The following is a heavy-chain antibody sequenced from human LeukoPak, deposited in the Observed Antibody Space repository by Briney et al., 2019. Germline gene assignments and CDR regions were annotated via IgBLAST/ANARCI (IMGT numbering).Heavy chain of an antibody. V-gene: IGHV3-9*03. D-gene: IGHD6-19*01. CDR3: AKGYSSGWRVVAFDI. CDR1: GFTFDDYG. CDR2: ISWNSGSI. Sequence: GGSLRLSCAASGFTFDDYGMSWVRQAPGKGLEWVSGISWNSGSIGYADSVKCQFTISRDNAKNSLYLQMNSLRAEDMALYYCAKGYSSGWRVVAFDIWGQGTMVTVSS. J-gene: IGHJ3*02.